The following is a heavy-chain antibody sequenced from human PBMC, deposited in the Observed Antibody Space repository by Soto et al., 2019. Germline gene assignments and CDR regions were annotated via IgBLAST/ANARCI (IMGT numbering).Heavy chain of an antibody. D-gene: IGHD3-22*01. CDR3: ARQIYDSDTGPNFQYYFDS. CDR1: GYSFAGYW. J-gene: IGHJ4*02. V-gene: IGHV5-10-1*01. CDR2: IDPSDSQT. Sequence: GESLKISCKGSGYSFAGYWITWVRQKPGKGLEWMGRIDPSDSQTYYSPSFRGHVTISATKSITTVFLQRSSLRASDTAMYYCARQIYDSDTGPNFQYYFDSWGQGTLVTVSS.